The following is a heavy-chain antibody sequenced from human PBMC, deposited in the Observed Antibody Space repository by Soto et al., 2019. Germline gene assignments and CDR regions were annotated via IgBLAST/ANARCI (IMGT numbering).Heavy chain of an antibody. Sequence: QVQLVQSAGEVKKPGASVKVSCKASGYSFTSYGISWVRRAPGQGLEWMGWISAYNGHTQFVQRFHGRGTMTTDTSPKTAYMELRNLRSDDTAHYYCARDLTIVPTTHPRLENYGMDVWGQGTTVSVSS. D-gene: IGHD1-7*01. CDR2: ISAYNGHT. V-gene: IGHV1-18*01. CDR1: GYSFTSYG. J-gene: IGHJ6*02. CDR3: ARDLTIVPTTHPRLENYGMDV.